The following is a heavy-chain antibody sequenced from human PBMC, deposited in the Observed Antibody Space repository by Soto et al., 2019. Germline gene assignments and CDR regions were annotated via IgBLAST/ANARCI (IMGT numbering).Heavy chain of an antibody. CDR1: GFTLSKYG. J-gene: IGHJ6*02. CDR3: AKEGGFRTESPLYYYGMDV. CDR2: ISDDGSNK. V-gene: IGHV3-30*18. D-gene: IGHD6-25*01. Sequence: LRLSCAASGFTLSKYGMHWVRQAPGKGLGWVAVISDDGSNKYYADYVKGRLTISRDNSKNTLYLQMKSLRLEDTAVYYCAKEGGFRTESPLYYYGMDVLGQGTTV.